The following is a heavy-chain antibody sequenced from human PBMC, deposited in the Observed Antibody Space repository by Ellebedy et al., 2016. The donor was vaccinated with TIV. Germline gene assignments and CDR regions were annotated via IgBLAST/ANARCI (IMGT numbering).Heavy chain of an antibody. J-gene: IGHJ4*02. CDR2: ISTTDGT. CDR1: ESTFSSYG. Sequence: GESLKISCEASESTFSSYGMSWVRQAPGKGLEWVSSISTTDGTHYADSVKGRFTISRDNPKNTLYQQMNSLRVEDTAVYYCATQLWNTEFWGQGTLVIVSS. V-gene: IGHV3-23*01. D-gene: IGHD5-24*01. CDR3: ATQLWNTEF.